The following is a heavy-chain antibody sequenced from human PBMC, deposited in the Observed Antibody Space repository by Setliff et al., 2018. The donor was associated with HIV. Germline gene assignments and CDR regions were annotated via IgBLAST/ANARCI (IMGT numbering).Heavy chain of an antibody. D-gene: IGHD3-16*02. CDR3: ARGGGDPDWFDP. J-gene: IGHJ5*02. CDR1: SGSISSPGYY. CDR2: IAYGGRT. Sequence: PSETLSLTCTVSSGSISSPGYYWAWIRQHPGKGLEWIGYIAYGGRTHYNPSLKSLATISVSTPENQLSLKLSSATVADTAVYYCARGGGDPDWFDPWGQGILVTVSS. V-gene: IGHV4-31*01.